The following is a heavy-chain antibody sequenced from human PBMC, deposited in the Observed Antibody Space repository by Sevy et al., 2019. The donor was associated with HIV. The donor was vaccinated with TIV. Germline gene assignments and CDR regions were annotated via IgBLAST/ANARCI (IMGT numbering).Heavy chain of an antibody. CDR2: ISYDGSNK. CDR1: GFTFSSYA. V-gene: IGHV3-30-3*01. Sequence: GGCLRLSCAASGFTFSSYAMHWVRQAPGKGLEWVAVISYDGSNKYYADSVKGRFTISRDNSKNTLYLQMNSLRAEDTAVYYCARDFAATGTYYFDYWGQGTPVSVSS. J-gene: IGHJ4*02. CDR3: ARDFAATGTYYFDY. D-gene: IGHD3-10*01.